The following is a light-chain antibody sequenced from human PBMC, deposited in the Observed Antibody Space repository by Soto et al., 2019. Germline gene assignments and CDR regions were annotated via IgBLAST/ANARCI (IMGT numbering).Light chain of an antibody. J-gene: IGKJ5*01. CDR1: QGISNF. CDR2: AAS. V-gene: IGKV1-27*01. Sequence: DIQMTQSPSSLSASVGDRVTITCRASQGISNFLAWYQQKPGKVPKLLISAASTLQSGVPSRFSGSGSGTDFTLTITSLQPEDAATYYCQKYSSVITFGQGTRLEIE. CDR3: QKYSSVIT.